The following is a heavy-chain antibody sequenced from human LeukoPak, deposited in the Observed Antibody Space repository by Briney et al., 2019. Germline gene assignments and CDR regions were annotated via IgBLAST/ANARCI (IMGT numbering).Heavy chain of an antibody. V-gene: IGHV4-61*02. Sequence: SQTLSLTCTVSGCSISSGSYYWSWLRQPAGKGLEWIGRIYTSGSTNYNPSLKSRVTISVDTSKNQFSLKLSSVTAADTAVYYCASPDLVGGDAFDIWGQGTMVAVSS. CDR2: IYTSGST. D-gene: IGHD2-8*02. CDR1: GCSISSGSYY. CDR3: ASPDLVGGDAFDI. J-gene: IGHJ3*02.